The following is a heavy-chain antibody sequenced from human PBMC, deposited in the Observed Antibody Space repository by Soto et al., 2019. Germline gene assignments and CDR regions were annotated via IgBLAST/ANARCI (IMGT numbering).Heavy chain of an antibody. V-gene: IGHV1-3*01. CDR3: ARDPRAAGDYYGMDV. J-gene: IGHJ6*02. D-gene: IGHD6-13*01. CDR1: GYTFTDYA. Sequence: ASVKVSCKAFGYTFTDYAIHWVRQAPRQGLEWLGWINAGNGDTIYSQKFQGRVTIIRDTSASTACMELSSLRSEDTAVYYCARDPRAAGDYYGMDVWGQGTTVTVSS. CDR2: INAGNGDT.